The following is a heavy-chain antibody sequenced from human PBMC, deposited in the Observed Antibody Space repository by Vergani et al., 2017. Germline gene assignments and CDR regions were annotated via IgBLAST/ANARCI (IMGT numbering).Heavy chain of an antibody. CDR1: GFTFNEYW. J-gene: IGHJ5*02. CDR3: ARARRFRVGVVWGDWFDP. Sequence: EVELVESGGGLVQPGGSLRLSCAASGFTFNEYWMHWARQVPGKGLVWVSGMNGDGNTISYADSVKGRFTISRDNTKNTLFLQMNSLRAEDTAVYYCARARRFRVGVVWGDWFDPWGQGTLVTVSS. CDR2: MNGDGNTI. V-gene: IGHV3-74*01. D-gene: IGHD3-3*01.